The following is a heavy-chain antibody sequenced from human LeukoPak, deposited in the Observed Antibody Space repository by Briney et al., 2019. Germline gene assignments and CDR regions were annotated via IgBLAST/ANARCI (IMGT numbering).Heavy chain of an antibody. CDR1: GYTFTGYY. J-gene: IGHJ4*02. CDR3: TRDLYGSGSYYNGDY. CDR2: INPNSGGT. D-gene: IGHD3-10*01. Sequence: ASVKVSCKASGYTFTGYYMHWVRQAPGQGLEWMGRINPNSGGTNYAQKFQGRVTMTRDTSISTAYMELSSLRSDDTAVYYCTRDLYGSGSYYNGDYWGQGTLVTVSS. V-gene: IGHV1-2*06.